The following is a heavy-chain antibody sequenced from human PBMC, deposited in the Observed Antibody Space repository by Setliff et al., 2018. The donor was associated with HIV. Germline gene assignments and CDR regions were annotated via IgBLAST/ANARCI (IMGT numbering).Heavy chain of an antibody. CDR3: ARDGLTVPYCGGDCYDWYFDL. Sequence: GASVKVSCKASGYAFTSDHMHWVRQAPGQGLEWMGIINPNDGATTYAQKFEGRVTMTSDTSTNTVYMELSSLRSEDTAVYYCARDGLTVPYCGGDCYDWYFDLWGRGTLVTVSS. CDR2: INPNDGAT. J-gene: IGHJ2*01. D-gene: IGHD2-21*02. V-gene: IGHV1-46*01. CDR1: GYAFTSDH.